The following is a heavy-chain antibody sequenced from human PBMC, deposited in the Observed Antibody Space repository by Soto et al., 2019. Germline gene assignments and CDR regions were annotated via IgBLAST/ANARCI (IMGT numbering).Heavy chain of an antibody. V-gene: IGHV3-21*01. Sequence: PAGSLRLSCAASGFTFSSYSMNWVRQAPGKGLEWVSSISSSSSYIYYADSVKGRFTISRDNAKNSLYLQMNSLRAEDTAVYYCQYDILAGYYTGGSTHGWGQGTLVTSPQ. CDR2: ISSSSSYI. J-gene: IGHJ4*02. D-gene: IGHD3-9*01. CDR1: GFTFSSYS. CDR3: QYDILAGYYTGGSTHG.